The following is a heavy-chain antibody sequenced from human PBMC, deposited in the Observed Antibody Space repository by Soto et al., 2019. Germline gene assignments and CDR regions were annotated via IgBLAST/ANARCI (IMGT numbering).Heavy chain of an antibody. CDR2: IYPGDSDT. CDR1: GDSFTSYW. J-gene: IGHJ3*02. Sequence: PVESLKISCKGSGDSFTSYWIGWVRQMPWKGLEWMGIIYPGDSDTRYSPSFQGQVTISADKSISTAYLQWSSLKASDTAMYYCARFIVGATRDAFDIWGQGTMVTVSS. CDR3: ARFIVGATRDAFDI. D-gene: IGHD1-26*01. V-gene: IGHV5-51*01.